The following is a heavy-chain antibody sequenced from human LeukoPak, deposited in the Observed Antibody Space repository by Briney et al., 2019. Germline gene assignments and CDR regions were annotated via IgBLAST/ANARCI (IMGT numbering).Heavy chain of an antibody. CDR2: IYTSGST. CDR3: AGSPLNDAFDI. J-gene: IGHJ3*02. D-gene: IGHD6-19*01. Sequence: SQTLSLTCTVSGGSISSGSYYWSWIRQPAGKGLEWIGCIYTSGSTNYNPSLKSRVTISVDTSKNQFSLKLSSVTAADTAVYYCAGSPLNDAFDIWGQGTMVTVSS. V-gene: IGHV4-61*02. CDR1: GGSISSGSYY.